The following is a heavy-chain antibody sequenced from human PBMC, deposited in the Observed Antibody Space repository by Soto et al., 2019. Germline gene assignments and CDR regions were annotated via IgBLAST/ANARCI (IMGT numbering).Heavy chain of an antibody. CDR2: IDPSDSDT. D-gene: IGHD2-2*01. Sequence: PGESLKISCKGSGYSFTSYWISWVRQMPGKGLEWMGMIDPSDSDTKYSPSFQGHVTISADKSMSSAYLQWSSLKASDTGMYYCARVTTAPGSNYWGQGTLVTVSS. CDR3: ARVTTAPGSNY. CDR1: GYSFTSYW. J-gene: IGHJ4*02. V-gene: IGHV5-10-1*01.